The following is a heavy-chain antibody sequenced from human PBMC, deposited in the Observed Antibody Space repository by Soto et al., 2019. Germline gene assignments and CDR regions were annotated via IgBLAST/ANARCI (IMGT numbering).Heavy chain of an antibody. D-gene: IGHD6-6*01. CDR1: GYTFTSYY. V-gene: IGHV1-46*01. CDR2: INPSGGST. Sequence: ASVKVSCKASGYTFTSYYMHWVRQAPGQGLEWMGIINPSGGSTSYAQKFQGRVTMTRDTSTSTVYMELSSLRSEDTAVYYCARDLEEKQLVTPTYYYYGMDVWGQGTTVTVSS. CDR3: ARDLEEKQLVTPTYYYYGMDV. J-gene: IGHJ6*02.